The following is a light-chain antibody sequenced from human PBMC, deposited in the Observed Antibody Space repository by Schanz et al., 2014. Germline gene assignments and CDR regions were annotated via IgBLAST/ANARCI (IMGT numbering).Light chain of an antibody. Sequence: EIVLTQSPGTLSLSPGERATLSCRASQSVSRYLAWYQQKPGQAPRLLIHDASNRASGIPDRFSGSGSGTDLTLTISRLEPEDSAVYYCHQYGTSPFTFGPGTTVDIK. J-gene: IGKJ3*01. CDR1: QSVSRY. CDR3: HQYGTSPFT. CDR2: DAS. V-gene: IGKV3-20*01.